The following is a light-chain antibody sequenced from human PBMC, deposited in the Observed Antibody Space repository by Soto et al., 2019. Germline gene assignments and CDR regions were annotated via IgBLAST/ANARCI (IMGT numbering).Light chain of an antibody. Sequence: SYELTRPPSVSVAPGQTATITCGGKKLGFKSVNWYQQEAGQAPVLVVYDDSARPSGIPARFSGSSSGNTATLTISRVEAGDEADYYCQVWHSDDHHYVFGTGTKVTVL. V-gene: IGLV3-21*02. CDR1: KLGFKS. J-gene: IGLJ1*01. CDR2: DDS. CDR3: QVWHSDDHHYV.